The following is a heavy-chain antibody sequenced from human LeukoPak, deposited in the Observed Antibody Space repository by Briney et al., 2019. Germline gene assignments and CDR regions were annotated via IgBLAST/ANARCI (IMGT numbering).Heavy chain of an antibody. V-gene: IGHV4-59*01. CDR1: GGSMINYY. CDR3: ARLGSQLWRYFDC. J-gene: IGHJ4*02. Sequence: SKTLSLTCTMSGGSMINYYWGWIRQTPGKGLESLGYIFYSGVTDYNPSLKSRLTISIDTSKSQFSLNLNSVTAADTAVYYCARLGSQLWRYFDCWGQGTLVTVSS. D-gene: IGHD5-18*01. CDR2: IFYSGVT.